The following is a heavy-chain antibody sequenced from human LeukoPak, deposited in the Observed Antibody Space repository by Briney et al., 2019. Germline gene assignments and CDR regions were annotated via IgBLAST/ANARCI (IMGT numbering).Heavy chain of an antibody. CDR3: EKDRWLRPEFDY. Sequence: GGSLRLSCAASGFTFSSYAMSWVRQAPGKGLEWVSAISGSGGSTYYADSVKGRFTISRDNSKNTLYLQMNSLRAEDTAVYYCEKDRWLRPEFDYWGQGTLVTVSS. V-gene: IGHV3-23*01. CDR2: ISGSGGST. J-gene: IGHJ4*02. D-gene: IGHD5-12*01. CDR1: GFTFSSYA.